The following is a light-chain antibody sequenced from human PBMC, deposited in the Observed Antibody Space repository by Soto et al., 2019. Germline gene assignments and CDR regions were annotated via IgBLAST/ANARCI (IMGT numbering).Light chain of an antibody. CDR3: QQSYSTTRT. V-gene: IGKV1-39*01. Sequence: DIQMTQSPSTLSASVVDRVTITCLASQTISSWLAWYQQKPGKAPKLLIYAASSLQSGVPSRFSGSGSETDFTLTISSLQPEDFATYSCQQSYSTTRTFGQGTKVDI. J-gene: IGKJ1*01. CDR2: AAS. CDR1: QTISSW.